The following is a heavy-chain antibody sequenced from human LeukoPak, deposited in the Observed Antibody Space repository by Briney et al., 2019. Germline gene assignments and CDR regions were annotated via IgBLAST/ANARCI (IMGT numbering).Heavy chain of an antibody. CDR1: GFTFDDYA. J-gene: IGHJ6*02. CDR2: ISDSGGIT. D-gene: IGHD3-10*02. V-gene: IGHV3-23*01. CDR3: AKASAVRGYYYYGMDV. Sequence: GRSLRLSCAASGFTFDDYAMHWVRQAPGKGLEWVSGISDSGGITYYADSVKGRFTISRDNSKNTMYLQMNSLRVEDTAVYYCAKASAVRGYYYYGMDVWGQGTTVTVSS.